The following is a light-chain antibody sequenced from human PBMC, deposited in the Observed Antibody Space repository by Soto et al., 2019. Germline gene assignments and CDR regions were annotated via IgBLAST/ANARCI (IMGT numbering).Light chain of an antibody. CDR1: QSVSSN. J-gene: IGKJ4*01. CDR2: GAS. V-gene: IGKV3-15*01. CDR3: QQYNNWPL. Sequence: DIVMTQSPATLSVSPGERATLSCRASQSVSSNVAWYQQKPGQAPRLLIYGASTRATGIPVRFTGSGSGTEFTLTISRLQSEDFAVYYCQQYNNWPLFGGGTRGEI.